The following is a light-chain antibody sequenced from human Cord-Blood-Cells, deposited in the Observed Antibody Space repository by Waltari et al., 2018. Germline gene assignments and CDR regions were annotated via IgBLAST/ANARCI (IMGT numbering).Light chain of an antibody. Sequence: EIVLTQSPATLSLSPGERATLSCRASQSVSSYLAWYQQKPGQAPRLLNDDASNRATGSPARFSGSVSGTDFTLTISSLELEDFAVYYCQQRSNWPPVFTFGPGTKVDIK. CDR3: QQRSNWPPVFT. V-gene: IGKV3-11*01. J-gene: IGKJ3*01. CDR2: DAS. CDR1: QSVSSY.